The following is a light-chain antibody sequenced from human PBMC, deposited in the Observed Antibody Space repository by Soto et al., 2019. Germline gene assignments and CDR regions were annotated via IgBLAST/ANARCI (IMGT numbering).Light chain of an antibody. CDR2: DAS. CDR3: QHRSNWPWT. V-gene: IGKV3-11*01. J-gene: IGKJ1*01. CDR1: QSVSSY. Sequence: EIVLTQSPATLSLSPGERATLSCRASQSVSSYLAWYQQKPGQAPRLLIYDASNRVTGIPAKFSGSGSGTDFTLTISSLEPEDVAVYYCQHRSNWPWTFGQGTNVEIK.